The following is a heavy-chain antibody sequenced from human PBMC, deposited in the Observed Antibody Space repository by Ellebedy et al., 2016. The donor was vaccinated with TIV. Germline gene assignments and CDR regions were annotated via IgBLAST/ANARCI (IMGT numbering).Heavy chain of an antibody. CDR3: ARDGIVVVPAATGTLYYYYGMDV. J-gene: IGHJ6*02. CDR2: INWNGGST. D-gene: IGHD2-2*01. V-gene: IGHV3-20*03. Sequence: GGSLRLSXAASGFTFADYGMSWVRQAPGKGLEWVSGINWNGGSTGYADSVKGRFTISRDNAKNSLYLQMNSLRAEDTAVYYCARDGIVVVPAATGTLYYYYGMDVWGQGTTVTVSS. CDR1: GFTFADYG.